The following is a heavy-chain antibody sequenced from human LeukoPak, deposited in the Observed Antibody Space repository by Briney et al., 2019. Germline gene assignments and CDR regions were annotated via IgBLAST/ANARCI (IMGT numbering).Heavy chain of an antibody. CDR1: GGSISSYY. CDR2: IYYNGIT. D-gene: IGHD5-24*01. Sequence: SVTLSLTCTVSGGSISSYYWSWIRQSPGKGLEWIGYIYYNGITNYSPSLKSRVTISVDTSKNRFSLKLSSVTAADTAVYYCARPSLQYRHDAFDVWGQGTMVTVSS. J-gene: IGHJ3*01. V-gene: IGHV4-59*08. CDR3: ARPSLQYRHDAFDV.